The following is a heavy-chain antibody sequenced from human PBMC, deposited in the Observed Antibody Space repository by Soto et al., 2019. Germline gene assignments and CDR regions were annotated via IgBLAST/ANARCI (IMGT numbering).Heavy chain of an antibody. CDR3: ARHRGPPLIIVVVTATFNWFDP. D-gene: IGHD2-15*01. Sequence: PSETLSLTCTVSGDSISSINYYWAWIRQSPGKGLEWIGSIYYTGSTYYNPSLKSRVTISVDTSKNQFSLKLSSVAAADSAVYYCARHRGPPLIIVVVTATFNWFDPWGQGTRVTVAS. CDR1: GDSISSINYY. J-gene: IGHJ5*02. CDR2: IYYTGST. V-gene: IGHV4-39*01.